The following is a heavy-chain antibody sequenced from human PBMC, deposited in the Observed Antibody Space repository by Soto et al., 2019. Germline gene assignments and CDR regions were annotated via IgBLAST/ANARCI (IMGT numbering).Heavy chain of an antibody. CDR2: IHYSGTT. V-gene: IGHV4-59*01. CDR3: ARGGGEEELDY. Sequence: QVQLQESGPGLVKPSETLSLTGTGSGGSIRSYYWILVRQPPGKGLEWIGYIHYSGTTNYNPSLRSRVTISVDTSKNQFSLRLSSVTAADTAVYYCARGGGEEELDYWCQGTLVNFSS. J-gene: IGHJ4*02. CDR1: GGSIRSYY. D-gene: IGHD3-16*01.